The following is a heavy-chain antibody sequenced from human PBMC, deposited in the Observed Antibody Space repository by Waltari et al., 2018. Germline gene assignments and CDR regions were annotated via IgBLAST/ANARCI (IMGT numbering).Heavy chain of an antibody. D-gene: IGHD6-13*01. Sequence: EVLLVESGGGFVQPGWSLRLSCAASGFTCNGYWRYWVRQAPGKELVWVSTISSNGNYGTYADSVRGRFTISRDNAKNTLYLQMNSLTAEDTAVYYCARAFVNIAARGMDAWGQGTAVTVSS. CDR1: GFTCNGYW. CDR3: ARAFVNIAARGMDA. J-gene: IGHJ6*02. V-gene: IGHV3-74*01. CDR2: ISSNGNYG.